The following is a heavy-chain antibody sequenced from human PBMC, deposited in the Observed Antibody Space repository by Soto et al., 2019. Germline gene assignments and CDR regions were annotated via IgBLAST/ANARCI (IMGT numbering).Heavy chain of an antibody. J-gene: IGHJ4*02. V-gene: IGHV5-51*01. CDR3: ARSPRSSPYFDY. D-gene: IGHD6-13*01. Sequence: EVHLVQSRAEVKRPGESLKISCQCSGYTFSNFWIGWVRQLPGKGLEWMGIIYPGDHETRYSPSFHGKVTISADKSINTAYLQWNSLEASDTAFYFCARSPRSSPYFDYWGQGAPVTVSS. CDR2: IYPGDHET. CDR1: GYTFSNFW.